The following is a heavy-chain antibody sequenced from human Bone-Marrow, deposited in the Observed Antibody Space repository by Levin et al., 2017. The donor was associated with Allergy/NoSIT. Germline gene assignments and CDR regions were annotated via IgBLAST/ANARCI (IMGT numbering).Heavy chain of an antibody. CDR1: GYSFTFYW. D-gene: IGHD6-13*01. CDR3: ARQDGSSWYYFDY. V-gene: IGHV5-51*01. CDR2: IYPGDSDA. Sequence: ASVKVSCKASGYSFTFYWIAWVRQMPGKGLEWMGIIYPGDSDARYSPSFQGQVTISADKSINTAYLQWSSLKASDTAIYYCARQDGSSWYYFDYWGQGTLVTASS. J-gene: IGHJ4*02.